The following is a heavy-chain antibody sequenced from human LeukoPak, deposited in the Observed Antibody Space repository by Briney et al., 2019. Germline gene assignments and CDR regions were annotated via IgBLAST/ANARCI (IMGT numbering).Heavy chain of an antibody. D-gene: IGHD3-10*01. Sequence: GGSLRLSCAASGFTVNSNYMNWVRQAPGKGLEWVSVIYSGGDTYYADSVKDRFTISRDSSKSALYLQMNSLGADDTAVYYCARGGRNSGSHYLESYFDLWGQGTLVTVSS. J-gene: IGHJ4*02. V-gene: IGHV3-66*01. CDR1: GFTVNSNY. CDR3: ARGGRNSGSHYLESYFDL. CDR2: IYSGGDT.